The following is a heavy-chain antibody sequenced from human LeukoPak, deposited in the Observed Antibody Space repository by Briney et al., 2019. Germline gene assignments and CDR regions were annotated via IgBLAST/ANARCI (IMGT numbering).Heavy chain of an antibody. CDR1: GLTVRSNY. CDR2: IYRGGRT. D-gene: IGHD3-10*01. V-gene: IGHV3-53*01. CDR3: ARDFETGGYYYYGMDV. J-gene: IGHJ6*02. Sequence: GGSLRLSCVASGLTVRSNYMSWVRQAPGKGLEWVSVIYRGGRTYYAHAVKGRFTMSRDNSMNTVYLQMNSLPAEDTAVYYCARDFETGGYYYYGMDVWGQGTTVTVSS.